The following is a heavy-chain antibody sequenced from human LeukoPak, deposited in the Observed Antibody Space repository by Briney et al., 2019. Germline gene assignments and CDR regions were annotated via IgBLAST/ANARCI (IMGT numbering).Heavy chain of an antibody. CDR2: INSDGGFT. Sequence: GGSLRLSCAASGFTFSSYWMHWVRQAPGKGLVWVSRINSDGGFTSYADSVKGRFTISRDNAKDTLYMKMHSLRAEDTAVYYCARLLGHCSGSSCYTGTLWFDPWGQGTLVTVSS. V-gene: IGHV3-74*01. D-gene: IGHD2-15*01. CDR1: GFTFSSYW. J-gene: IGHJ5*02. CDR3: ARLLGHCSGSSCYTGTLWFDP.